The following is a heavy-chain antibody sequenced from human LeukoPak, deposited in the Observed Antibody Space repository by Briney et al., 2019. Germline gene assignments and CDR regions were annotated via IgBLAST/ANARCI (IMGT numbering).Heavy chain of an antibody. J-gene: IGHJ4*02. CDR3: ARSAYGDYAGY. Sequence: PSETLSLTCTVSGGSVSSGSYYWGWIRQPPGKGLEWIGYIYYSGSTNYNPSLKSRVTISVDTSKNQFSLKLSSVTAADTAVYYCARSAYGDYAGYWGQGTLVTVSS. D-gene: IGHD4-17*01. CDR1: GGSVSSGSYY. V-gene: IGHV4-61*01. CDR2: IYYSGST.